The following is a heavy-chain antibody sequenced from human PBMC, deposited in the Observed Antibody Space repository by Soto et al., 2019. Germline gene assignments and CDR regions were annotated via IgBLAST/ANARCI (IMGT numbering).Heavy chain of an antibody. CDR2: IIPIFGTA. V-gene: IGHV1-69*01. CDR1: GGTFSSYA. J-gene: IGHJ6*02. Sequence: QVQLVQSGAEVKKPGSSVKVSCKASGGTFSSYAISWVRQAPGQGLEWMGGIIPIFGTANYAQKFQGRVTITADESTSTDYMELSSLRSEDTAVYYCARCDYSNNNWNPPQHYYYGMDVWGQGTTVTVSS. D-gene: IGHD4-4*01. CDR3: ARCDYSNNNWNPPQHYYYGMDV.